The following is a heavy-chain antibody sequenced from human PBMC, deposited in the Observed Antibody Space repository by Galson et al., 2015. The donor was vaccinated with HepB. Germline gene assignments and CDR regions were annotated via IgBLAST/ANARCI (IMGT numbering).Heavy chain of an antibody. CDR1: GGSFSGYY. J-gene: IGHJ4*02. CDR2: INHSGST. Sequence: SETLSLTCAVYGGSFSGYYWSWIRQPPGKGLEWIGEINHSGSTNYNPSLKSRVTISVDTSKNQFSLKLNSVTAADTAVYYCASKVAAAGTRRSSDYWGQGTLVTVSS. D-gene: IGHD6-13*01. CDR3: ASKVAAAGTRRSSDY. V-gene: IGHV4-34*01.